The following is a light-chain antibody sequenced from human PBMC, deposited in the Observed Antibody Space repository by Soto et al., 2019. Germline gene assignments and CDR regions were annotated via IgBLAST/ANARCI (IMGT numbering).Light chain of an antibody. CDR2: DAS. Sequence: EFVLTQSPGTLSLSPGARATLSCRASQTVRNNYLAWYQQKPVQAPRLLIYDASSRATGIPDRFSGGGSGTDFTLSISRLEPEDFAVYYYQQFSSYPLTFGGGTKVEIK. CDR3: QQFSSYPLT. CDR1: QTVRNNY. V-gene: IGKV3-20*01. J-gene: IGKJ4*01.